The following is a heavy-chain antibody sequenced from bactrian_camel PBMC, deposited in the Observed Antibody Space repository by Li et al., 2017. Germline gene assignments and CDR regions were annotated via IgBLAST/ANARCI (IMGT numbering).Heavy chain of an antibody. CDR3: AAASCPYGARPPESVNY. Sequence: HVQLVESGGGSVQAGGSLRLSCTASGFTFDDSEMGWYRQAPGSECELVSIISDDGSTYYADSVTGRFAISLDSAKNTMYLQMNSLKPEDTATYYCAAASCPYGARPPESVNYWGQGTQVTVS. V-gene: IGHV3S63*01. D-gene: IGHD6*01. J-gene: IGHJ4*01. CDR1: GFTFDDSE. CDR2: IISDDGST.